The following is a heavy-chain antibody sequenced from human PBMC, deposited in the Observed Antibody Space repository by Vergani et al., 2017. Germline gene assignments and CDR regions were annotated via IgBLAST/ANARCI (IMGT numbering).Heavy chain of an antibody. CDR1: GFTFSSYS. CDR2: ISSSSSTI. D-gene: IGHD3-3*01. CDR3: AREHYDFWSGYYSKVVAFDI. V-gene: IGHV3-48*01. J-gene: IGHJ3*02. Sequence: EVQLVESGGGLVKPGGSLRLSCAASGFTFSSYSMNWVRQAPGKGLEWVSYISSSSSTIYYADSVKGRFTISRDNAKNTLYLQMNSLRAEDTAVYYCAREHYDFWSGYYSKVVAFDIWGQGTMVTVSS.